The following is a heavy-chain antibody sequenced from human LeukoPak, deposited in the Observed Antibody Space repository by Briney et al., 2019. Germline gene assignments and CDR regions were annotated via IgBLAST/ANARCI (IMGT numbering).Heavy chain of an antibody. CDR2: ISYSGNT. V-gene: IGHV4-39*01. Sequence: SETLSLTCTVSGGSISSTSYYWAWIRLPPGKGLEWIGSISYSGNTYYNPSLKSRVTISVDTSKNQFSLKLSSVTAADTAVYYCARLLEEEYYDILTGHTQGFDYWGQGTLVTVSS. D-gene: IGHD3-9*01. J-gene: IGHJ4*02. CDR1: GGSISSTSYY. CDR3: ARLLEEEYYDILTGHTQGFDY.